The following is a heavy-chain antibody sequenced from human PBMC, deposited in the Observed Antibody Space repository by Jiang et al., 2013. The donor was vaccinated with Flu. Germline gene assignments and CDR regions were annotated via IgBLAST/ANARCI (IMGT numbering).Heavy chain of an antibody. D-gene: IGHD5-18*01. V-gene: IGHV4-39*07. Sequence: TLSLTCTVSGGSISSSSYCWGWIRQPPGRGWSGLGKSIIVESTNYNPSLKSRVTISVDTSKNQFSLKLSSVTAADTAVYYCARGRQLWLFHGFFDYWGQGTLVTVSS. CDR3: ARGRQLWLFHGFFDY. J-gene: IGHJ4*02. CDR1: GGSISSSSYC. CDR2: SIIVEST.